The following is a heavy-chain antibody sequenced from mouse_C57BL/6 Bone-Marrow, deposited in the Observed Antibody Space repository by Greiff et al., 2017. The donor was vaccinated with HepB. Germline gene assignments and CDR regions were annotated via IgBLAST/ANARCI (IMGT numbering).Heavy chain of an antibody. CDR1: GYTFTSYW. J-gene: IGHJ3*01. D-gene: IGHD2-2*01. CDR3: ARHYGYDAWFAY. V-gene: IGHV1-52*01. CDR2: IDPSDSET. Sequence: QVQLQQPGAELVRPGSSAKLSCKASGYTFTSYWMHWVKQRPIQGLEWIGNIDPSDSETHYNQKFKDKATLTVDKSSSTAYMQLSSLTSEDSAVYYCARHYGYDAWFAYWGQGTLVTVSA.